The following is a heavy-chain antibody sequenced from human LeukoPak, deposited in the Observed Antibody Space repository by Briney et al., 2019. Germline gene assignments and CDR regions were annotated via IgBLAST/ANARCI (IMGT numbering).Heavy chain of an antibody. V-gene: IGHV4-31*03. D-gene: IGHD2-15*01. Sequence: PSQTLSLTCTVSGGSISSGGYYWSWIRQHPGKGLEWIGYIYYSGSTYYNPSLKSRVTISVDTSKNQFSLKLSSVTAADTAVYYCARVRCSGGSCYFAHFDYWGQGPLVTVSS. CDR1: GGSISSGGYY. CDR2: IYYSGST. CDR3: ARVRCSGGSCYFAHFDY. J-gene: IGHJ4*02.